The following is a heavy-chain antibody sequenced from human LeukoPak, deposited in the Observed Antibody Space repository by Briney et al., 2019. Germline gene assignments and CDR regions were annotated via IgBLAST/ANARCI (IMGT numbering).Heavy chain of an antibody. J-gene: IGHJ5*02. D-gene: IGHD2-2*01. CDR3: ARDDCSSISCYHNWFDP. CDR1: GFTFSSYW. V-gene: IGHV3-7*01. Sequence: PGGSLRLSCAASGFTFSSYWMSWVRQAPGKGQEWEANIKQDGSEKYYVDSVKGRFTISRDNAKNSLYLQMNSLRAEDTAVYYCARDDCSSISCYHNWFDPWGQGTLVTVSS. CDR2: IKQDGSEK.